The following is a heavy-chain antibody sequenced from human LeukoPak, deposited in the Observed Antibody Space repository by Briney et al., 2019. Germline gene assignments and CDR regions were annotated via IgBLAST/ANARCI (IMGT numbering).Heavy chain of an antibody. CDR3: ARDGAHTVTPQYYFDY. V-gene: IGHV3-30*03. CDR1: GFTFSSYG. Sequence: PGGSLRLSCAASGFTFSSYGMHWVRQAPGKGLEWVAAISYDGSDKYYADSVKGRFTISRDNSKNTLFLQMGSLRAEDMAVYYCARDGAHTVTPQYYFDYWGQGTLVTVSS. D-gene: IGHD4-17*01. CDR2: ISYDGSDK. J-gene: IGHJ4*02.